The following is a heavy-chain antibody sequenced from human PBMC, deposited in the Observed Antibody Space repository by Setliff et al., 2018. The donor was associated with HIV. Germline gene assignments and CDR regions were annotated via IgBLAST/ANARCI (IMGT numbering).Heavy chain of an antibody. Sequence: ASVKVSCKASGYSFTSHTIHWVRRAPGQGLEWMGWINVVNGNTKYSQKFQDRVTISRDTSASTGYMELSRLRSEDTAVYYCTRESRDIVATSPLDYWGQGTLVTVSS. D-gene: IGHD5-12*01. CDR1: GYSFTSHT. J-gene: IGHJ4*02. V-gene: IGHV1-3*01. CDR3: TRESRDIVATSPLDY. CDR2: INVVNGNT.